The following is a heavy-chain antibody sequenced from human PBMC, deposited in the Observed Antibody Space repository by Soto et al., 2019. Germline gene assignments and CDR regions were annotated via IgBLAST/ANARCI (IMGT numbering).Heavy chain of an antibody. CDR1: GFTFSSYW. CDR2: IKQDGSEK. V-gene: IGHV3-7*03. CDR3: ARTRTYYYGSQPGY. D-gene: IGHD3-10*01. J-gene: IGHJ4*02. Sequence: EVQLVESGGGLVQPGGSLRLSCAASGFTFSSYWMSWVRQAPGKGLEWVANIKQDGSEKYYVDSVKGRFTISRDNAKNSLYLQMNSLRAEDTAVYYCARTRTYYYGSQPGYWGQGTLVTVSS.